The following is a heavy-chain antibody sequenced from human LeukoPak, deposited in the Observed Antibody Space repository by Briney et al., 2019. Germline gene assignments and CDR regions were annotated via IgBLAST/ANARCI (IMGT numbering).Heavy chain of an antibody. CDR3: ARDKSCDFWAGYHALDY. V-gene: IGHV3-21*01. CDR1: GFTFSSYS. CDR2: ISSSSSYI. D-gene: IGHD3/OR15-3a*01. J-gene: IGHJ4*02. Sequence: GGSLRLSCAASGFTFSSYSMNWVRQAPGKGLEWVSSISSSSSYIYYADSVKGRFTISRDNAKNSLYLQMNSLRAEDTAVYYCARDKSCDFWAGYHALDYWGQGTLVTVSS.